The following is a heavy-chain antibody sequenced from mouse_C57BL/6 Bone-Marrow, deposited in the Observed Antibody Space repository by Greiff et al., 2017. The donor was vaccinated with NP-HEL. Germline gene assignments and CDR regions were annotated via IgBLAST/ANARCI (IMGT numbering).Heavy chain of an antibody. J-gene: IGHJ2*01. D-gene: IGHD1-1*02. CDR2: INPSTGGT. Sequence: VQLQQSGPELVKPGASVKISCKASGYSFTGYYMNWVKQSPEKSLEWIGEINPSTGGTTYNQKFKAKATLTVDKSSSTAYMQLTSLTSEDSAVYYCARCGYYLDYWGQGTTLTVSS. CDR3: ARCGYYLDY. V-gene: IGHV1-42*01. CDR1: GYSFTGYY.